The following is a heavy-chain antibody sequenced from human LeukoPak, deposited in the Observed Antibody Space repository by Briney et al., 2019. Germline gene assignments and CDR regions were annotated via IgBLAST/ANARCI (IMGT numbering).Heavy chain of an antibody. CDR2: ISAYNGNT. D-gene: IGHD2-15*01. Sequence: ASVKVSCKASGYTFTGYGISWVRQAPGQGLEWMGWISAYNGNTNYAQKLQGRVTMTTDTSTSTAYMELRSLRSDDTAVYYCARVVVAATADAFDIWGQGTMVTVSS. CDR3: ARVVVAATADAFDI. V-gene: IGHV1-18*01. J-gene: IGHJ3*02. CDR1: GYTFTGYG.